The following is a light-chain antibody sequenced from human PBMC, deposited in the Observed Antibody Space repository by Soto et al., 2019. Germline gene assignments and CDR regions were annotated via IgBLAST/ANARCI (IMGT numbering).Light chain of an antibody. CDR2: KAT. J-gene: IGKJ1*01. V-gene: IGKV1-5*03. CDR3: QEDETFSPWT. Sequence: DIQMTQSPSIVSASVGDRVTITCRASQRIATWLAWYHQKPGTAPKLLIYKATTLQSGVPSRFSGSGSGTEFTLAISSLAPDDFATYYCQEDETFSPWTFGQGTKVEVK. CDR1: QRIATW.